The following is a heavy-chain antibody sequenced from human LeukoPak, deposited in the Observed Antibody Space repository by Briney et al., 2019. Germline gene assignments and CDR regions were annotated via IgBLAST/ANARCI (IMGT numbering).Heavy chain of an antibody. D-gene: IGHD2-8*01. CDR3: GRHANGDSSAAFDL. CDR2: VYRSGGT. J-gene: IGHJ3*01. V-gene: IGHV4-4*02. Sequence: SETLSLTCAVSGDSISDKYWWRWVRQFPDKGLEWIGEVYRSGGTSYNPSLKSRVTVSIDYSKNQFSLNLRSVTAADTAVYYCGRHANGDSSAAFDLWGQGTMVFASS. CDR1: GDSISDKYW.